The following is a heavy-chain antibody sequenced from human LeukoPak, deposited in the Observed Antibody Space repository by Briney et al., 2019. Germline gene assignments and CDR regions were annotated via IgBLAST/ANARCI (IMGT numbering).Heavy chain of an antibody. CDR2: INHSGST. J-gene: IGHJ6*02. D-gene: IGHD4-17*01. CDR3: AREDPQTTVPEGMDV. Sequence: PSETLSLTCAVYGGSFSGYYWSWIRQPPGKGLGWIGEINHSGSTNYNPSLKSRVTMSVDTSKNQFSLKLSSVTAADTAVYYCAREDPQTTVPEGMDVWGQGTTVTVSS. CDR1: GGSFSGYY. V-gene: IGHV4-34*01.